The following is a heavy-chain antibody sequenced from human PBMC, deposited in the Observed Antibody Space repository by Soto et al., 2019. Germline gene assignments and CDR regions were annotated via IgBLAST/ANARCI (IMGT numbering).Heavy chain of an antibody. D-gene: IGHD3-3*01. Sequence: ASVKVSCKASGYTFTSYAMHWLRQAPGQRLEWMGWINAGNGNTKYSKKFQGRVTITRATSASTAYMELRSLRSEDTAVYYCARDFHDFWSGYYPSNGTDVWGQGTTVTVSS. J-gene: IGHJ6*02. CDR1: GYTFTSYA. CDR3: ARDFHDFWSGYYPSNGTDV. CDR2: INAGNGNT. V-gene: IGHV1-3*01.